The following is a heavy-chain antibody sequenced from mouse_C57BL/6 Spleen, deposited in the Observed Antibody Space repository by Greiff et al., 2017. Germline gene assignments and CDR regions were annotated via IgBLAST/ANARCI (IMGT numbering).Heavy chain of an antibody. CDR1: GYTFTSYW. V-gene: IGHV1-52*01. CDR2: IDPSDSET. Sequence: QVQLQQSGAELVRPGSSVKLSCKASGYTFTSYWMHWVKQRPIQGLEWIGNIDPSDSETHYNQKFKDKATLTVDKSSSTAYIQLSSLTSEDSAVYYCARGGWLLPANQAWFAYWGQGTLVTVSA. D-gene: IGHD2-3*01. CDR3: ARGGWLLPANQAWFAY. J-gene: IGHJ3*01.